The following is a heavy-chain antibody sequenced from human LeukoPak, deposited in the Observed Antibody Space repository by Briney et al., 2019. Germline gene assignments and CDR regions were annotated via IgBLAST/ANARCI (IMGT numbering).Heavy chain of an antibody. CDR3: VRDPNGSRLRPDDY. V-gene: IGHV3-48*04. CDR1: GFTFSSYN. Sequence: GGSLRLSCEASGFTFSSYNMNWVRQAPGKGLEWVSYITGSSSTIYYADSVKGRFTISRDNAKNSLYLQMNSLRAEDTAVYYCVRDPNGSRLRPDDYWGQGTLVTVSS. J-gene: IGHJ4*02. CDR2: ITGSSSTI. D-gene: IGHD3-10*01.